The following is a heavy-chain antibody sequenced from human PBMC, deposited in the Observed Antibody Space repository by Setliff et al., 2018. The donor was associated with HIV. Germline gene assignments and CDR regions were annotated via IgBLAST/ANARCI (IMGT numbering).Heavy chain of an antibody. Sequence: GASVKVSCKASEYSFTDYFVHWVRQAPGQGLEWMGIINPRGGITAYAQIFQGRVTLTRDTSTNTVYMELSSLRSEDTAVYYYATYHYYDSSAYYVDLYYLDYWGQGTLVTVSS. V-gene: IGHV1-46*01. J-gene: IGHJ4*02. CDR2: INPRGGIT. CDR1: EYSFTDYF. CDR3: ATYHYYDSSAYYVDLYYLDY. D-gene: IGHD3-22*01.